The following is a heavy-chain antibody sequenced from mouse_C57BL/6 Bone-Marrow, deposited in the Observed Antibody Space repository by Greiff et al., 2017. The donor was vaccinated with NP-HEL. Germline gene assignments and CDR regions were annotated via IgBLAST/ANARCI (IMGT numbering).Heavy chain of an antibody. CDR3: ARTPKAY. Sequence: DVMLVESGGDLVKPGGSLKLSCAASGFTFSSYGMSWVRQTPDKRLEWVATISSGGSYTYYPDSVKGRFTISRDNAKNTLYLQMSSLKSEDTAMYYCARTPKAYWGQGTLVTVSA. V-gene: IGHV5-6*02. CDR1: GFTFSSYG. CDR2: ISSGGSYT. J-gene: IGHJ3*01.